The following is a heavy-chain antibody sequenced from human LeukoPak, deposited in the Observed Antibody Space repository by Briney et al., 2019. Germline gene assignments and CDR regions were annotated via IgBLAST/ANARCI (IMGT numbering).Heavy chain of an antibody. V-gene: IGHV4-34*01. J-gene: IGHJ4*02. Sequence: SETLSLTCAVYGGSFSGYYWSWIRQPPGKGLEWIGEINHSGSTHYNPSLKSRVTISVDTSKNQFSLKLSSVTAADTAVYYCARGSGWYGLDYWGQGTLVTVSS. CDR1: GGSFSGYY. D-gene: IGHD6-19*01. CDR3: ARGSGWYGLDY. CDR2: INHSGST.